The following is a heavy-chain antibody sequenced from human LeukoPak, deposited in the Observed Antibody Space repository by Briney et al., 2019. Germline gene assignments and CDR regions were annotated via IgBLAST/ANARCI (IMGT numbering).Heavy chain of an antibody. CDR2: IYYSGST. Sequence: SETLSLTRTVSDGSISSGDYYWSWIRQPPGKGLEWIGYIYYSGSTYYNPSLKSRVTISVDTSKNQFSLKLSSVTAADTAVYYCARNYCSSTSCYFDYWGQGTLVTVSS. J-gene: IGHJ4*02. CDR3: ARNYCSSTSCYFDY. CDR1: DGSISSGDYY. V-gene: IGHV4-30-4*01. D-gene: IGHD2-2*01.